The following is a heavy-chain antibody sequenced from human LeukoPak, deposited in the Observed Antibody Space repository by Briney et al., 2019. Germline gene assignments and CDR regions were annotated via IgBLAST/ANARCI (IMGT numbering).Heavy chain of an antibody. CDR2: IRSKAYGGTT. V-gene: IGHV3-49*03. J-gene: IGHJ4*02. Sequence: PGRSLRLSCTASGFTFGDYAMSWFRQAPGKGLEWVGFIRSKAYGGTTEYAASVKGRFTISRDDSKSIAYLQMNGLKTEDTAVYYCTRERDARDSSGYVFDYWGQGTLVTVSS. D-gene: IGHD3-22*01. CDR3: TRERDARDSSGYVFDY. CDR1: GFTFGDYA.